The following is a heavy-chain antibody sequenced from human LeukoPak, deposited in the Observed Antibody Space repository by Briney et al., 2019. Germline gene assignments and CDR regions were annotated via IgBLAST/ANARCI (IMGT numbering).Heavy chain of an antibody. D-gene: IGHD5-18*01. CDR1: GFTFSSYA. V-gene: IGHV3-30-3*01. J-gene: IGHJ6*02. CDR2: ISYDGSNK. CDR3: ARDMTAMAPKAPNYYYYGMDV. Sequence: GGSLRLSCAASGFTFSSYAMHWVRQAPGKGLEWVAVISYDGSNKYYADSVKGRFTISRDNSKNTLYLQMNSLRAEDTAVYYCARDMTAMAPKAPNYYYYGMDVWGQGTTVTVSS.